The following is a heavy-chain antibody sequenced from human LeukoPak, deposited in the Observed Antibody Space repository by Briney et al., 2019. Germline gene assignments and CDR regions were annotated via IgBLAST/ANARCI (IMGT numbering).Heavy chain of an antibody. CDR2: IDWDNDK. CDR1: GFSLSTGGMC. J-gene: IGHJ4*02. V-gene: IGHV2-70*11. Sequence: SGPTLVNPTQTFTLTCTFSGFSLSTGGMCVSWISQPAGKALEWLARIDWDNDKYYSTSLKTRLTISKDTSKNQVVLTMTNMDPVDTATYYCARGYYDTSAYIDYWGQGTLVTVSS. D-gene: IGHD3-22*01. CDR3: ARGYYDTSAYIDY.